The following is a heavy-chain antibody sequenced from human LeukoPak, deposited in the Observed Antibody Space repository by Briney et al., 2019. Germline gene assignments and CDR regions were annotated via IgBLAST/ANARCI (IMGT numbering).Heavy chain of an antibody. D-gene: IGHD4/OR15-4a*01. J-gene: IGHJ4*02. CDR1: GFTVSRNS. CDR2: VYSDNT. Sequence: GGSLRLSCTVSGFTVSRNSMSWVRQAPGKGLEWVSFVYSDNTHYSDSVKGRFTIPRDNSKNTLYLQMNSLRAEDTAVYYCARRAGAYSHPYDYWGQGTLVTVSS. CDR3: ARRAGAYSHPYDY. V-gene: IGHV3-53*01.